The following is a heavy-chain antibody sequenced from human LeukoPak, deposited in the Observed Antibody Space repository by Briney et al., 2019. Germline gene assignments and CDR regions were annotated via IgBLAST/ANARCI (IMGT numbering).Heavy chain of an antibody. J-gene: IGHJ4*02. CDR1: GFIFSVYG. V-gene: IGHV3-30*03. CDR3: ARVGKSCYGWGGSCQPVYYFDY. Sequence: GRSLRLSCAASGFIFSVYGVHWVRQAPGKGLEWVAVISYDGGDKYYADSVKGRFTISRDNSKNTVYLQMNSLRAEDTALYYCARVGKSCYGWGGSCQPVYYFDYWGQGTLVTVSS. D-gene: IGHD2-15*01. CDR2: ISYDGGDK.